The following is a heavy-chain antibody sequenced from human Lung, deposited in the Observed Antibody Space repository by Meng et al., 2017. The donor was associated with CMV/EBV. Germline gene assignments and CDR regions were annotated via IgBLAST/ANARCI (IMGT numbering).Heavy chain of an antibody. J-gene: IGHJ4*02. CDR3: ARGRYDFWSGYYRGYFDY. V-gene: IGHV4-34*01. CDR2: INHSGST. CDR1: GGSFSGYY. Sequence: SXTXSLXCTVYGGSFSGYYWSWIRQPPGKGLEWIGEINHSGSTNYNPSLKSRVTIPVDTSKNQFSLKLSSVTAADTAVYYCARGRYDFWSGYYRGYFDYWXKGTXVTVSS. D-gene: IGHD3-3*01.